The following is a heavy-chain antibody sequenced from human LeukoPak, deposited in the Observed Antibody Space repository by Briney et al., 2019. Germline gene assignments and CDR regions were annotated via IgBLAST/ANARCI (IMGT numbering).Heavy chain of an antibody. CDR1: GGSFSGYY. Sequence: SETLSLTCAVYGGSFSGYYWSWIRQPPGKGLEWIGEINHSGSTNYNPSLKSRVTISVDTSKNQFSRKLSSVTAADTAVYYCARAPNWNDVDDAFDIWGQGTMVTVSS. V-gene: IGHV4-34*01. CDR3: ARAPNWNDVDDAFDI. CDR2: INHSGST. J-gene: IGHJ3*02. D-gene: IGHD1-1*01.